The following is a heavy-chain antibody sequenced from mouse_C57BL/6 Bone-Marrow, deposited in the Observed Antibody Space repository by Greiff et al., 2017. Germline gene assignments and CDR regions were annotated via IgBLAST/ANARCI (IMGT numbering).Heavy chain of an antibody. J-gene: IGHJ3*01. D-gene: IGHD2-3*01. CDR1: GYTFTTHP. CDR3: ARAIYDGYYGVAY. CDR2: FHPYNDDT. V-gene: IGHV1-47*01. Sequence: QVQLKESGAELVKPGASVKMSCKASGYTFTTHPIEWMKQNHGKSLEWIGNFHPYNDDTKYNEKFKGKATLTLEKSSRPVYLELSRLKSDDSAVYYCARAIYDGYYGVAYWGQGTLVTVSA.